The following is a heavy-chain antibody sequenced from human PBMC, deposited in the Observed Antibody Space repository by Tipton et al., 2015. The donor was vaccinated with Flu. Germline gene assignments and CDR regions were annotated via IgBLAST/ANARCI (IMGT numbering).Heavy chain of an antibody. J-gene: IGHJ6*02. V-gene: IGHV4-4*07. CDR1: GVSITDYY. CDR3: ARDGDTKSRNGMDV. Sequence: TLSLTCSVSGVSITDYYWTWIRQPAGKGLEWIGRIYGSGSANYNPSLKSRVTMSVDTSKNQLSLKLRSVTAADTAVYFCARDGDTKSRNGMDVWGQGTTVTVSS. D-gene: IGHD2-21*01. CDR2: IYGSGSA.